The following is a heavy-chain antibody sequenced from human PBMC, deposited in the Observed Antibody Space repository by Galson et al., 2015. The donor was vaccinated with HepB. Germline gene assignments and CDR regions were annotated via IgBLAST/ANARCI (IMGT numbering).Heavy chain of an antibody. D-gene: IGHD1-26*01. CDR3: ARTSGSYTDSDYYYYYYMDV. CDR2: IIPMFGST. CDR1: GGTFSYYA. Sequence: SVKVSCKASGGTFSYYAITWVRQAPGQGLEWMGGIIPMFGSTNYAQKFQGRVTITADESTSTAYMELSSLRSEDTAVYYCARTSGSYTDSDYYYYYYMDVWGQGTLVTVSS. J-gene: IGHJ6*03. V-gene: IGHV1-69*13.